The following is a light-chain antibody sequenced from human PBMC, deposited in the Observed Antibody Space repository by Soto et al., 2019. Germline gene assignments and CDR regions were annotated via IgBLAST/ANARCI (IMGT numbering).Light chain of an antibody. CDR2: DVS. V-gene: IGLV2-14*03. Sequence: QSVLTQPASVSGSPGQWSTISCTGTRSDVGGYNYVSWYQQHPGKAPQLMIHDVSNRPSGVSQRFAGSKSGNTASLTIARLHAEDDADYYWSSDTSSSTVVFGGGTKLTVL. J-gene: IGLJ2*01. CDR3: SSDTSSSTVV. CDR1: RSDVGGYNY.